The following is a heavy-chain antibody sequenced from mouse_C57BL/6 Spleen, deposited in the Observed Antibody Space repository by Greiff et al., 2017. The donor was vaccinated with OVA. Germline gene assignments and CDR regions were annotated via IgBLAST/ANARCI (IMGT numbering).Heavy chain of an antibody. CDR3: ARCTTVVAKNFDY. V-gene: IGHV1-55*01. CDR2: IYPGSGST. CDR1: GYTFTSYW. D-gene: IGHD1-1*01. Sequence: QVHVKQPGAELVKPGASVKMSCKASGYTFTSYWITWVKQRPGQGLEWIGDIYPGSGSTNYNEKFKSKATLTVDTSSSTAYMQLSSLTSEDSAVYYCARCTTVVAKNFDYWGQGTTLTVSS. J-gene: IGHJ2*01.